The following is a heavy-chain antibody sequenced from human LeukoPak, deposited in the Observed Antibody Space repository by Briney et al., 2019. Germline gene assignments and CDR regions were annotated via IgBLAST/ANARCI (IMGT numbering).Heavy chain of an antibody. J-gene: IGHJ4*02. CDR3: ARVTSPSGY. Sequence: GGSLRLSCAASGFTFSSYEMNWVRQAAGKGLEWVSYISSSGSTIYYADSVKGRFTISRDNAKNSLYLQMNSLRAEDTAVYYCARVTSPSGYWGQGTLVTVSS. V-gene: IGHV3-48*03. CDR2: ISSSGSTI. CDR1: GFTFSSYE. D-gene: IGHD7-27*01.